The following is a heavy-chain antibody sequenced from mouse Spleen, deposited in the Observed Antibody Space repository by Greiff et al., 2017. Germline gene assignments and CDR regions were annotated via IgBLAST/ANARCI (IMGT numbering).Heavy chain of an antibody. CDR1: GYAFSSSW. CDR2: IYPGDGDT. V-gene: IGHV1-82*01. D-gene: IGHD2-4*01. J-gene: IGHJ4*01. CDR3: AREGITSAMDY. Sequence: LVESGPELVKPGASVKISCKASGYAFSSSWMNWVKQRPGKGLEWIGRIYPGDGDTNYNGKFKGKATLTADKSSSTAYMQLSSLTSEDSAVYFCAREGITSAMDYWGQGTSVTVSS.